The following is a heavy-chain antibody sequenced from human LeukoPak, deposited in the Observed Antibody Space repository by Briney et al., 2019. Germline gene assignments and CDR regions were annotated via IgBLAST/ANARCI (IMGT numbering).Heavy chain of an antibody. CDR3: AGNYDILTGGHAFDI. Sequence: GGSLRLSCAASGFTFSGYSMNWVRQAPGKGLEWVSSISSSSSYIYYADSVKGRFTISRDNAKNSLYLQMNSLRAEDTAVYYCAGNYDILTGGHAFDIWGQGTMVTVSS. CDR1: GFTFSGYS. D-gene: IGHD3-9*01. CDR2: ISSSSSYI. J-gene: IGHJ3*02. V-gene: IGHV3-21*01.